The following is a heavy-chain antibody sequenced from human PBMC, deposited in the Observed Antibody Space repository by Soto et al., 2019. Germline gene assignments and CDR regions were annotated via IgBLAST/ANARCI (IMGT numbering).Heavy chain of an antibody. CDR1: GFTFSSNS. D-gene: IGHD3-3*01. CDR3: ARVIWSGHLTSDL. J-gene: IGHJ5*02. V-gene: IGHV3-48*02. Sequence: ESGGGLVQPGGSLRLSCAASGFTFSSNSMNWVRQAPGKGLEWISYISSSISTIYADSVKGRFTISRDNAKNSLYLQINSLRDEDTAVYYCARVIWSGHLTSDLWGQGTLVTVSS. CDR2: ISSSISTI.